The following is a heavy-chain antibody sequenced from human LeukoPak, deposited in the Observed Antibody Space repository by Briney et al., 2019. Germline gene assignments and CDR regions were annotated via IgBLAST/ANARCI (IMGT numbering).Heavy chain of an antibody. Sequence: SETLSLTCTVSGGSISSYYWSWIRQPAGKGLEWIGRIYTSGSTNYNPSLKSRVTMSVDTSKNQFSLKLSSVTAADTAVYYCARDSRVRGVIGSWFDPWGQGTLVTVSS. D-gene: IGHD3-10*01. CDR2: IYTSGST. CDR3: ARDSRVRGVIGSWFDP. J-gene: IGHJ5*02. V-gene: IGHV4-4*07. CDR1: GGSISSYY.